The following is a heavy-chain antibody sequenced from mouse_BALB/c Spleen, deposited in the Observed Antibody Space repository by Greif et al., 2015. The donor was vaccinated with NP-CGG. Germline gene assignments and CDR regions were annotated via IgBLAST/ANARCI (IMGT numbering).Heavy chain of an antibody. J-gene: IGHJ4*01. V-gene: IGHV1S81*02. CDR2: INPSNGGT. Sequence: QVHVKQSGAELVKPGASVKLSCKASGYTFTSYYMYWVKQRPGQGLEWIGEINPSNGGTNFNEEFKSKATLTVDKSSSTAYMQLSSLTSEDSAVYYCTRKDYAMDYWGQGTSVTVSS. CDR3: TRKDYAMDY. CDR1: GYTFTSYY.